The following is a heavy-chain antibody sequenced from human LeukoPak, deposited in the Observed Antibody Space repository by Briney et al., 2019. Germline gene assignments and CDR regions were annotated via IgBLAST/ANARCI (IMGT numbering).Heavy chain of an antibody. Sequence: AAVKVSCNASGYTFTSYGISWVRQAPAQGQGWMGWISAYNGNTNYAQKLQGRGTMTTYTSTTTAYMELRSLRSDDTAVYYCARDRGYSSSWWGYDYWGQGTLVTVSS. CDR1: GYTFTSYG. D-gene: IGHD6-13*01. J-gene: IGHJ4*02. CDR3: ARDRGYSSSWWGYDY. CDR2: ISAYNGNT. V-gene: IGHV1-18*01.